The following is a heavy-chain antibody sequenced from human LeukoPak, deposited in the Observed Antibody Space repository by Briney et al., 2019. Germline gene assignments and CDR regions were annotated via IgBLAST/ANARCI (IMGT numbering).Heavy chain of an antibody. CDR3: ARGGKRALAGTRSPQYFQH. D-gene: IGHD6-19*01. J-gene: IGHJ1*01. V-gene: IGHV3-30*02. CDR2: IRYDGSNK. Sequence: PGGSLRLSCAASGFIFSSYGMHWVRQAPGKGLEWVAFIRYDGSNKYYADPVKGRFTISRDNSKNTLYLQMNSLRPEDTAVYYCARGGKRALAGTRSPQYFQHWGQGTLVTVSS. CDR1: GFIFSSYG.